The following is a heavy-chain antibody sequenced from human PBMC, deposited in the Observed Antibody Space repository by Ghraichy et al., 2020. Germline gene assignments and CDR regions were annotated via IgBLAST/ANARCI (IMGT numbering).Heavy chain of an antibody. CDR1: GGSIRSYY. J-gene: IGHJ5*02. V-gene: IGHV4-59*08. CDR3: ERHIYIRKWLRFDP. D-gene: IGHD5-12*01. CDR2: IYYSGST. Sequence: SETLSLTCTVSGGSIRSYYWSWIRQPPGKGLEWIGYIYYSGSTNYNPSLKSRVTISVDTSKNQFSLKLSSVTAADTAVYYCERHIYIRKWLRFDPWGQGTLVTVSS.